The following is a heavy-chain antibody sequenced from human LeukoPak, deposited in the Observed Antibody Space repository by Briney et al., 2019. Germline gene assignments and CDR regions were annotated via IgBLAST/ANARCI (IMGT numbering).Heavy chain of an antibody. CDR1: GGSINSYY. CDR3: ARGGKATVVTM. J-gene: IGHJ4*02. Sequence: SETLSLTCTVSGGSINSYYWSWIRQPAGKGLAWIGRIYSSGSTNYNPSLKSRVSMSVDTSKNQFSLKLTSVTAADTAVYYCARGGKATVVTMWGQGVLVTVSS. CDR2: IYSSGST. V-gene: IGHV4-4*07. D-gene: IGHD4-23*01.